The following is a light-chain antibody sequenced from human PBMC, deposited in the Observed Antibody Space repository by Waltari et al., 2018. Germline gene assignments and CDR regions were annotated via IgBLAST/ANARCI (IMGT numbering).Light chain of an antibody. CDR1: QSTSSY. V-gene: IGKV1-39*01. J-gene: IGKJ1*01. CDR3: QQSYSTPHVT. Sequence: DIQMTQSPSSLSASVGDRVTITCRASQSTSSYLNWYQQKPGKAPKLLIYSASSWQSGVPSRFSGSGSGTDFTLTISSLQPEDFATYYCQQSYSTPHVTFGQGTKVEIK. CDR2: SAS.